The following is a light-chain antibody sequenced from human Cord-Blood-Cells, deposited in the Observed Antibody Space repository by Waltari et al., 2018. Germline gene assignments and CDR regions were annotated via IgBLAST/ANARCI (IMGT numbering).Light chain of an antibody. CDR1: QSISSW. CDR2: KAS. V-gene: IGKV1-5*03. CDR3: QQYNSYSRT. J-gene: IGKJ1*01. Sequence: DIQMTQSPSTLSASVGDRVTITSRASQSISSWLAWYQQKTGKAPQLLSYKASSLESGVPSRFRGSGSGTQFTLTISSLQPDEFATYNCQQYNSYSRTFGQGTKVEIK.